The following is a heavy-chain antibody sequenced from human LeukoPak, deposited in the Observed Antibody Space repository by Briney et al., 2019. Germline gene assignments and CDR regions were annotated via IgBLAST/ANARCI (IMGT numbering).Heavy chain of an antibody. J-gene: IGHJ4*02. CDR1: GFIFSTYW. Sequence: GWSLRLSCAASGFIFSTYWMSWVRQAPGKGLEWVANIKQDGSEKYYVDSLKGRFTISRDNAKNSLYLQINSLRADDTAIYYCARDSGRFYIDYWGQGTLVTVSS. CDR2: IKQDGSEK. D-gene: IGHD5-12*01. CDR3: ARDSGRFYIDY. V-gene: IGHV3-7*03.